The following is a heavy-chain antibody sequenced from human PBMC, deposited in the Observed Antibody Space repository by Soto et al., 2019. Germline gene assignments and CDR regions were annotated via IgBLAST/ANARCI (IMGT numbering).Heavy chain of an antibody. D-gene: IGHD4-17*01. CDR1: GFTFSSYW. Sequence: EVQLVESGGGLVQPGGSLRLSCAASGFTFSSYWMSWVRQAPGKGLEWVANIKQDGSEKYYVDSVKGRFTISRDNAKNSLYQQMNSLRAEDTAVYYCASNYGGYGAGAEGAFDILGQGTMVTVSS. CDR3: ASNYGGYGAGAEGAFDI. V-gene: IGHV3-7*01. CDR2: IKQDGSEK. J-gene: IGHJ3*02.